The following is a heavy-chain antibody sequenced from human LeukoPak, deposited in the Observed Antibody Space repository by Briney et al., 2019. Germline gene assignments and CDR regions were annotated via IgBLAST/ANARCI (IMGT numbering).Heavy chain of an antibody. J-gene: IGHJ3*02. V-gene: IGHV4-59*01. Sequence: PWETLSLTCTASGGSFSSYYWSWIRQPPGQGLEWIGYIYYNGSNTYNPSLKGRVHISVDTSKNQFSLKLSSVTAADTAVYFWARESTDYDSSPRDAFDIWGQGTMVTLSS. CDR3: ARESTDYDSSPRDAFDI. CDR1: GGSFSSYY. D-gene: IGHD3-22*01. CDR2: IYYNGSN.